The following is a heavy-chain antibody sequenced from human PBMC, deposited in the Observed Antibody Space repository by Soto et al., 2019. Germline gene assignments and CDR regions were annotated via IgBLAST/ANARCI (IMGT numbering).Heavy chain of an antibody. CDR1: GFTFNGAW. J-gene: IGHJ5*02. D-gene: IGHD3-10*01. Sequence: GGSLRLSCAASGFTFNGAWMNWVRQGPGKGLEWVGRVKSKVDGETIDYAAPVKGRFTISRDDSRNMVYLQMNSLSTEDTAMYYCRRAPGGPQLVLYWFDLWGPGSQVTVSS. CDR3: RRAPGGPQLVLYWFDL. CDR2: VKSKVDGETI. V-gene: IGHV3-15*07.